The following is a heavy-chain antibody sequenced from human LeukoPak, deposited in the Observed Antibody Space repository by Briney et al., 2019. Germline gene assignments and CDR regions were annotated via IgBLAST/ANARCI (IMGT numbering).Heavy chain of an antibody. D-gene: IGHD3-16*02. J-gene: IGHJ5*02. V-gene: IGHV7-4-1*02. CDR1: GDTFSNYA. Sequence: ASVKVSCKASGDTFSNYAINWVRQAPGQGLEWMGWINPNTGNPTYAQGFTGRFVFSLDTSVSTTYLQISSLKAEDTAVYYCARAYQRLGGLSFPDQWGQGTLVSVSS. CDR2: INPNTGNP. CDR3: ARAYQRLGGLSFPDQ.